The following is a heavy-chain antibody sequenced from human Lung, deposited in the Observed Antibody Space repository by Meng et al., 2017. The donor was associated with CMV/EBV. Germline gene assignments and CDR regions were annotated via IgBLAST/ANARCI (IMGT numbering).Heavy chain of an antibody. V-gene: IGHV3-21*01. CDR2: ISSSGGNI. CDR1: GFTFSSYG. Sequence: GESXKISXAASGFTFSSYGMNWVRQAPGKGLEWVSAISSSGGNIYYADSVKGRFTISRDNAKNSLYLQMNSLRAEDTAVYYCARDGSFWSGYYSPVAFDIWGQGTXVTVSS. CDR3: ARDGSFWSGYYSPVAFDI. D-gene: IGHD3-3*01. J-gene: IGHJ3*02.